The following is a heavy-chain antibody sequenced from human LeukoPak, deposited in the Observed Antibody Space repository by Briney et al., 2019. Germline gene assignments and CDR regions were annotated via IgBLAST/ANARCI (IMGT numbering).Heavy chain of an antibody. D-gene: IGHD3-3*01. V-gene: IGHV4-4*07. CDR2: IYSSGST. CDR3: ARDYFLEYYFDY. Sequence: PETLSLTCTVSGGSISNYYWNWIRQPAGKGLEWIGRIYSSGSTNYNPSLKSRVTMSVDTSKNQFSLKLSSVTAADTAVYYCARDYFLEYYFDYWGQGTLVIVSS. J-gene: IGHJ4*02. CDR1: GGSISNYY.